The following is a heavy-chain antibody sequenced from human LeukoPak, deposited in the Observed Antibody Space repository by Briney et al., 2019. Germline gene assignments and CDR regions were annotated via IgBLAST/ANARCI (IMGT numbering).Heavy chain of an antibody. V-gene: IGHV1-18*01. J-gene: IGHJ4*02. CDR2: IGAYNGNT. D-gene: IGHD3-22*01. Sequence: ASVKVSCKASGYTFTSYGISWVRQAPGQGLEWMGWIGAYNGNTNYAQKLQGRVTMTTDTSTSTAYMELRSLRSDDTAVYYCARAWNYYDSSGYGYYWGQGTLVTVSS. CDR3: ARAWNYYDSSGYGYY. CDR1: GYTFTSYG.